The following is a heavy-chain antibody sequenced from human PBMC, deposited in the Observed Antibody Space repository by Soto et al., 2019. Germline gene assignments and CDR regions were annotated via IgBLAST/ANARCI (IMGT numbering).Heavy chain of an antibody. V-gene: IGHV3-33*01. D-gene: IGHD2-15*01. J-gene: IGHJ4*02. CDR2: IWYDGSNK. CDR3: AREGTYCSGGSCYPHFDY. CDR1: GFTFSSYG. Sequence: QVQLVESGGGVVQPGRSLRLSCAASGFTFSSYGMHWVRQAPGKGLEWVAVIWYDGSNKYYADSVKGRFTISRDNSKNTLYLQMNSRRAEDTAVYYCAREGTYCSGGSCYPHFDYWGQGTLGTVSS.